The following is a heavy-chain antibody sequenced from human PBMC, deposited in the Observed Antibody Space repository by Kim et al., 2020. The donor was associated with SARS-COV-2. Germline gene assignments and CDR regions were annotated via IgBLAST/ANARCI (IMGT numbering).Heavy chain of an antibody. V-gene: IGHV3-30*18. CDR3: AKPYYDFWSGYKHYYGM. D-gene: IGHD3-3*01. J-gene: IGHJ6*01. Sequence: GGSLRLSCAASGFTFSSYGMHWVRQAPGKGLEWVAVISYDGSNKYYADSVKGRFTISRDNSKNTLYLQMNSLRAEDTAVYYCAKPYYDFWSGYKHYYGM. CDR2: ISYDGSNK. CDR1: GFTFSSYG.